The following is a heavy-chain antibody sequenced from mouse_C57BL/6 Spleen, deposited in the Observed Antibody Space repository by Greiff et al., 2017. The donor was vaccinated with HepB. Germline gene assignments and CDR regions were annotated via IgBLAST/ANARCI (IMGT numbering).Heavy chain of an antibody. CDR3: ARHYGSSSWFAY. D-gene: IGHD1-1*01. CDR1: FYTFTEYT. V-gene: IGHV1-53*01. J-gene: IGHJ3*01. CDR2: INPSNGGT. Sequence: SFKLSCKASFYTFTEYTIHWVKHISLPCLEWIGNINPSNGGTNYNEKFKSKATLTVDKSSSTAYMQLSSLTSEDSAVYYCARHYGSSSWFAYWGQGTLVTVSA.